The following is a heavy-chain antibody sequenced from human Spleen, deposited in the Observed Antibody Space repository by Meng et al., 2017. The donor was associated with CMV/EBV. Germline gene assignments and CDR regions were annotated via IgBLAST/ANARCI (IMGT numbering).Heavy chain of an antibody. CDR3: ATSGNPSTGYGMDV. J-gene: IGHJ6*02. V-gene: IGHV3-74*01. CDR1: GFTFSTYW. Sequence: GESLKISXXASGFTFSTYWMHWVHQAPGKGLVWVSRINSDGSSTSYADSVKGRFTISRDNAKNTLYLQMNSLRAEDTAVYYCATSGNPSTGYGMDVWGQGTTVTVSS. D-gene: IGHD4-11*01. CDR2: INSDGSST.